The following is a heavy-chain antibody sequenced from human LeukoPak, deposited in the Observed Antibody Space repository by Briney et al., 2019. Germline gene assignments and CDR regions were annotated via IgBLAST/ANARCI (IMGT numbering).Heavy chain of an antibody. CDR1: GVTFSTYA. D-gene: IGHD4-17*01. Sequence: EASVRVSCEASGVTFSTYAISWVRQAPGQGLEWMGRIIPIVGAANSAQKFQDRVTITADKATNTAYMELSSLRSEDKAVYYCGGSGTVISYYFDYWGQGTLVTVSS. CDR2: IIPIVGAA. CDR3: GGSGTVISYYFDY. V-gene: IGHV1-69*06. J-gene: IGHJ4*02.